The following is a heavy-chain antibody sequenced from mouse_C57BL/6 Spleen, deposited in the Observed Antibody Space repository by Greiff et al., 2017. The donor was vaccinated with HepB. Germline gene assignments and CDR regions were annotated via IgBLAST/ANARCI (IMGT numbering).Heavy chain of an antibody. CDR1: GFTFSDYG. Sequence: DVMLVESGGGLVQPGGSLKLSCAASGFTFSDYGTAWVRQAPRKGPEWVAFISNLAYSIYYADTVTGRFTISRENAKNTLYLEMSSLRSEDTAMYYCARHKDDYVDAMDYWGQGTSVTVSS. J-gene: IGHJ4*01. V-gene: IGHV5-15*01. D-gene: IGHD2-4*01. CDR3: ARHKDDYVDAMDY. CDR2: ISNLAYSI.